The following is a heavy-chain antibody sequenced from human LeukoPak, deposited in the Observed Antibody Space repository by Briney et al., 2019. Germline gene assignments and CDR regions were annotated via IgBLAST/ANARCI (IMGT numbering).Heavy chain of an antibody. V-gene: IGHV4-61*02. CDR2: IYTSGST. CDR1: GCSISSGSYY. CDR3: ARELIKAGYNYYYYYMDV. D-gene: IGHD5-24*01. J-gene: IGHJ6*03. Sequence: SQTLSLTCTVSGCSISSGSYYWSWIRQPAGKGLEWIGRIYTSGSTKYNPSLNSRVTISLDTSNNQFSLKLSSVTAADTAMYYCARELIKAGYNYYYYYMDVWGKGTTVTVSS.